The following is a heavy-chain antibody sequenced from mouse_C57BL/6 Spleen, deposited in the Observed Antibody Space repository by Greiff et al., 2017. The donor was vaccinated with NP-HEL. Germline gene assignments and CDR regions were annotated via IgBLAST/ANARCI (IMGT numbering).Heavy chain of an antibody. CDR3: ARVREDAMDY. CDR1: GCTFTSYW. Sequence: VQLQQSGAELVKPGASVKMSCKASGCTFTSYWITWVKQRPGQGLEWIGDIYPGSGSTNYNEKFKSKATLTVDTSSSTAYMQLSSLTSEDSAVYYWARVREDAMDYWGQGTSVTVSS. CDR2: IYPGSGST. V-gene: IGHV1-55*01. J-gene: IGHJ4*01.